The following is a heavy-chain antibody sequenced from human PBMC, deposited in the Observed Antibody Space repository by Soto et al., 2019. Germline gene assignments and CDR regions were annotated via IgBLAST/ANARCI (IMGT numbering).Heavy chain of an antibody. D-gene: IGHD7-27*01. CDR3: ARAEELTGVDY. CDR1: GGSISSSSYY. CDR2: IYYSGST. V-gene: IGHV4-39*07. Sequence: SETLSLTCTVSGGSISSSSYYWGWIRQPPGKGLEWIGSIYYSGSTYYNPSLKSRVTISVDTSKNQFSLKLSSVTAADTAVYYCARAEELTGVDYWGQGTLVTVSS. J-gene: IGHJ4*02.